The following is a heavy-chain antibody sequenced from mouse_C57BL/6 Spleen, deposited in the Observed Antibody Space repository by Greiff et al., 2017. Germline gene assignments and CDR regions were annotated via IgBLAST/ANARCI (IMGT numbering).Heavy chain of an antibody. CDR1: GFTFSDAW. CDR2: IRNKANNPAT. V-gene: IGHV6-6*01. CDR3: TTVDY. J-gene: IGHJ2*01. Sequence: EVMLVESGGGLVQPGGSMKLSCAASGFTFSDAWMDWVRQSPEKGLEWVAEIRNKANNPATYYAESVKGRFTISRDDYKSSVYLQMNSLRAEDTGIYYCTTVDYWGQGTTLTVSS.